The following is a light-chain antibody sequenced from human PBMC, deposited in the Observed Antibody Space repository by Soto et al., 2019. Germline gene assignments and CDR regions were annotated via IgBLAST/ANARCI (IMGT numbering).Light chain of an antibody. Sequence: EIVMTHSPATLSVSPGERATLSCRASQSVSSNLAWYQQKPGQAPRLLIYGASTRATGIPARFSGSGSGTDFTLTISRMEPEDFAVYCCQQYGSSPRTFGQGTKVDIK. CDR2: GAS. J-gene: IGKJ1*01. CDR1: QSVSSN. V-gene: IGKV3-15*01. CDR3: QQYGSSPRT.